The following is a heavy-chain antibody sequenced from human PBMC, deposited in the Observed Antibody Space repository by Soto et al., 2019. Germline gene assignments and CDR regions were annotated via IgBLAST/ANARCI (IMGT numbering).Heavy chain of an antibody. Sequence: EVQLVESGGVVVQPGGSLRLSCAASGFTFDDYTMHWVRQAPGKGLEWVSLISWDGGSTYYADSVKGRFTISRDNSKNSRYLQMNSLRTEDTALYYCAKDKGGGWELPYFDYWGQGTLVTVSS. D-gene: IGHD1-26*01. V-gene: IGHV3-43*01. CDR2: ISWDGGST. CDR3: AKDKGGGWELPYFDY. J-gene: IGHJ4*02. CDR1: GFTFDDYT.